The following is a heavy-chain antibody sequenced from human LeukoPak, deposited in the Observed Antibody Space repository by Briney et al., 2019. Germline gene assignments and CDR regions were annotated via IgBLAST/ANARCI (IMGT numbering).Heavy chain of an antibody. J-gene: IGHJ4*02. V-gene: IGHV1-2*02. CDR3: ARGLTTGPYRYTDFDY. D-gene: IGHD4-17*01. CDR1: GYTFTGYY. CDR2: INPNSGGT. Sequence: ASVKVSCKASGYTFTGYYMHWVRQAPGQGLEWMGWINPNSGGTNYAQKFQGRVTMTRDTSISTAYMELSRLRSDDTAVYYCARGLTTGPYRYTDFDYWGQGTLVTVSS.